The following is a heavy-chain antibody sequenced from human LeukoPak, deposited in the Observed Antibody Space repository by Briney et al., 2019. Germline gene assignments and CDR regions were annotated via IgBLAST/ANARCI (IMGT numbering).Heavy chain of an antibody. D-gene: IGHD3-3*01. Sequence: ASVKVSCKASGYTFTDYAVHWVRQAPGQGLEWMGWINPNSGGTNYAQKFQGRVTMTRDTSISTAYMELSRLRSDDTAVYYCARVEDYDFWSGYYMGYYYYYGMDVWGQGTTVTVSS. V-gene: IGHV1-2*02. CDR3: ARVEDYDFWSGYYMGYYYYYGMDV. CDR2: INPNSGGT. CDR1: GYTFTDYA. J-gene: IGHJ6*02.